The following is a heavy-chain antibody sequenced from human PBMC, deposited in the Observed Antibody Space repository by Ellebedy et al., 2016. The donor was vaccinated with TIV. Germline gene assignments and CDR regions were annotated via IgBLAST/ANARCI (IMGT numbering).Heavy chain of an antibody. CDR1: GDSVSSNSAA. Sequence: SQTLSLTXXISGDSVSSNSAAWNWIRQSPSRGLEWLGRTYYRSKWYNDYAVSVKSRITINPDTSKNQFSLQLNSVTPEDTAVYYCARGGASKYCSITSCYDYYGMDVWGQGTTVTVSS. V-gene: IGHV6-1*01. D-gene: IGHD2-2*01. CDR3: ARGGASKYCSITSCYDYYGMDV. CDR2: TYYRSKWYN. J-gene: IGHJ6*02.